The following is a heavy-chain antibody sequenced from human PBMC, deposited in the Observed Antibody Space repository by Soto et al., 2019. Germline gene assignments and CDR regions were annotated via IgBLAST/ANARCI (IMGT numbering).Heavy chain of an antibody. CDR2: IYYSGST. V-gene: IGHV4-39*01. Sequence: SETLSLTCTVSGGSISSSSYYWGWIRQRPGKGLEWIGSIYYSGSTYYNPSLKSRVTISVDTSKNQFSLKLSSVTAADTAVYYCARGSHSDFWSGYPRYYFDYWGQGTLVTVSS. CDR3: ARGSHSDFWSGYPRYYFDY. CDR1: GGSISSSSYY. J-gene: IGHJ4*02. D-gene: IGHD3-3*01.